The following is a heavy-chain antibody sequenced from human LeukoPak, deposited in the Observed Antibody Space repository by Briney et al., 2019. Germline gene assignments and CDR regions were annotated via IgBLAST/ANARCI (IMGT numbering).Heavy chain of an antibody. Sequence: SVKVSCKASGGSFSSHAINWVRQAPGQGLEWMGGIIPIFGTANYAQKFQDRVTITADESTSTAYMELSSLRSEDTAVYYCARDPYCGSTSCYYGWFDPWGQGTLVTVSS. CDR2: IIPIFGTA. CDR3: ARDPYCGSTSCYYGWFDP. CDR1: GGSFSSHA. D-gene: IGHD2-2*01. J-gene: IGHJ5*02. V-gene: IGHV1-69*13.